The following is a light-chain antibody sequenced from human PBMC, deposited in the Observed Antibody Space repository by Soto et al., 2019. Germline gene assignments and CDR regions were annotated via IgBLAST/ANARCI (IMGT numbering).Light chain of an antibody. CDR3: CSYAGSPYV. CDR2: DVS. Sequence: SLTQPRSVSGSPGQSVAISCTGTSSDVGDYNYVSWYQQHPGKAPKVMIYDVSKRPSGVPDRFSGSKSGNTASLTISGLQAEDEADYYCCSYAGSPYVFGTGTKVTVL. J-gene: IGLJ1*01. CDR1: SSDVGDYNY. V-gene: IGLV2-11*01.